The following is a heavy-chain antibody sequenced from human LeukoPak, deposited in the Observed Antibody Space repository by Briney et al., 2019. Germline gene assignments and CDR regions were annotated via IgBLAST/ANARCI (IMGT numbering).Heavy chain of an antibody. CDR3: ATLTDIVLLPAAHDAFDI. CDR1: GGTFSSYA. Sequence: SVKVSCKASGGTFSSYAISWVRQAPGQGLEWMGRIIPILGIANYAQKFQGRVTITADKSTSTAYMELSSLRSEDTAVYYCATLTDIVLLPAAHDAFDIWGQGTMVTVSS. CDR2: IIPILGIA. J-gene: IGHJ3*02. D-gene: IGHD2-2*01. V-gene: IGHV1-69*04.